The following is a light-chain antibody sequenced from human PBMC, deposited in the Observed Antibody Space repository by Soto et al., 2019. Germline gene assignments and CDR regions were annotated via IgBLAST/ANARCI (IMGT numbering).Light chain of an antibody. Sequence: QSALTPPRSGSGSPGQAVTISCPGTSSDAGGYNRVSWYQQPPGTAPKLIIYEDSNRPSGVPDRFSGSKSGNTASLTISGLQAADEADYYCSLYTSENTYVFGTGTKVTVL. V-gene: IGLV2-18*01. J-gene: IGLJ1*01. CDR3: SLYTSENTYV. CDR2: EDS. CDR1: SSDAGGYNR.